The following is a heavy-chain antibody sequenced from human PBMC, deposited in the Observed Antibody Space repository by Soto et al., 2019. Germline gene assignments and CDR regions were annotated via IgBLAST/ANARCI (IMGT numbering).Heavy chain of an antibody. J-gene: IGHJ4*02. CDR3: ARDDRNYYFDY. D-gene: IGHD1-1*01. CDR2: ISYDGSNK. V-gene: IGHV3-30-3*01. Sequence: GGSLRLSCAASGFTFSSYAMHWVRQAPGKGLELVAVISYDGSNKYYANSVKGRFTISRYNSKITLYLQMNSLRAEDTAVYYCARDDRNYYFDYWGQGTLVTVSS. CDR1: GFTFSSYA.